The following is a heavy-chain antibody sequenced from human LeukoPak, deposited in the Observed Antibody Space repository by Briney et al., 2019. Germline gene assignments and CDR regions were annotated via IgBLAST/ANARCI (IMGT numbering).Heavy chain of an antibody. V-gene: IGHV4-39*01. J-gene: IGHJ5*02. CDR1: GGSISSSSYY. CDR3: ARQAPSSLNWFDP. D-gene: IGHD6-6*01. Sequence: SETLSLTCTVSGGSISSSSYYWGWIRPPPGKGLEWTGSIYYSGSTYYNPSLKSRVTISVDTSKNQFSLKLSSVTAADTAVYYCARQAPSSLNWFDPWGQGTLVTASS. CDR2: IYYSGST.